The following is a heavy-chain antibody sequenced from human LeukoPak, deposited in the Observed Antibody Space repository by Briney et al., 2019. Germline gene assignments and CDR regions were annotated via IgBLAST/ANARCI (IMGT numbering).Heavy chain of an antibody. J-gene: IGHJ5*02. CDR2: ISGDGRDI. V-gene: IGHV3-23*01. CDR3: VRQLVS. D-gene: IGHD5-18*01. Sequence: PGGSLRLSCAASAFTFSSYGMSWVRQAPGKGLEWVSAISGDGRDIFYADAVKGRFTISRDNSKNTLYLQMNSLRAEDTAVYYCVRQLVSWGQGTLVTVSS. CDR1: AFTFSSYG.